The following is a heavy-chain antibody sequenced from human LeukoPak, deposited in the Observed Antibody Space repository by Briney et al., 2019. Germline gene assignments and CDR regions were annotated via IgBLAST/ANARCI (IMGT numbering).Heavy chain of an antibody. J-gene: IGHJ4*02. CDR1: GFTFSSYA. V-gene: IGHV3-23*01. D-gene: IGHD5-18*01. CDR2: ISGSGGST. Sequence: PGGSLRLSCAASGFTFSSYAMSWVRQAPEKGLEWVSTISGSGGSTDYAESVKGRFTISRDNSKNTLYLQMNSLRAEDTAVYYCAKEQQFWLLGYFDYWGQGALVTVSS. CDR3: AKEQQFWLLGYFDY.